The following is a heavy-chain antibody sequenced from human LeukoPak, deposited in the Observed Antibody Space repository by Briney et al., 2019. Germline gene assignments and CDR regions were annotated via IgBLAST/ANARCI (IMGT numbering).Heavy chain of an antibody. V-gene: IGHV4-34*01. Sequence: PSETLSLTCAVYGGSFSGYYWSWIRQPPGKGLEWIGEINHSGSTNYNPSLKSRVTISVDTSKNQFSLKLSSVTAADTAVYYCARPLTGHGMDVWGQGTTVTVSS. CDR3: ARPLTGHGMDV. D-gene: IGHD3-9*01. J-gene: IGHJ6*02. CDR1: GGSFSGYY. CDR2: INHSGST.